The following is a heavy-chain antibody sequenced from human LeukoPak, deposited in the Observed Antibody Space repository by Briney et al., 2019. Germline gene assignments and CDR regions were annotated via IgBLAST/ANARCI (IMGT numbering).Heavy chain of an antibody. D-gene: IGHD6-13*01. CDR2: IYYSVTS. V-gene: IGHV4-59*12. J-gene: IGHJ4*02. CDR3: ARRYSTSWYFDY. Sequence: SETLSLTCTVSGDSISTYYWSWIRQPPGKGLEWIGYIYYSVTSDYNPSPKSRVTMSVDTSKNQFSLKLSSVTAADTAVYYCARRYSTSWYFDYWGQGTLVTVSS. CDR1: GDSISTYY.